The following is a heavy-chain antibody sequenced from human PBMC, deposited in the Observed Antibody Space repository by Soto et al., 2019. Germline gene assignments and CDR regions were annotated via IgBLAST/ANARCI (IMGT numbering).Heavy chain of an antibody. CDR2: ISGSGGST. J-gene: IGHJ4*02. CDR3: AKARYCSGGSCYPIYFDY. D-gene: IGHD2-15*01. V-gene: IGHV3-23*01. Sequence: GGSLRLSCAASGFTFSSYAMSWVRQAPGKGLEWVSAISGSGGSTYYADSVKGRFTISRDNSKNTLYLQMNSLRAEDTAVYYCAKARYCSGGSCYPIYFDYWGQGTLVTVSS. CDR1: GFTFSSYA.